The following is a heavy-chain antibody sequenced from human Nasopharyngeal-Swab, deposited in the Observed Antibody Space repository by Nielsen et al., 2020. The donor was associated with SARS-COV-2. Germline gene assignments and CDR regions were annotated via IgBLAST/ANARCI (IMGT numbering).Heavy chain of an antibody. D-gene: IGHD2-15*01. Sequence: GGSLRLSCAASGFTFSSYWMSWVRQAPGKGLEWVSGVSGSGGTTKYADSVKGRFTIPRDNSKNKLYLQMHSLRVEDTAVYYCAKDRYCSGGACYFSGFDYWGLGTLVTVSS. CDR2: VSGSGGTT. CDR1: GFTFSSYW. CDR3: AKDRYCSGGACYFSGFDY. V-gene: IGHV3-23*01. J-gene: IGHJ4*02.